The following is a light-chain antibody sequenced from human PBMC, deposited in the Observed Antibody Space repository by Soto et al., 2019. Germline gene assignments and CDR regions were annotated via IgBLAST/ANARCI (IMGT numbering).Light chain of an antibody. J-gene: IGKJ1*01. CDR1: QTISSW. V-gene: IGKV1-5*03. CDR2: KAS. Sequence: DIQITQSPSTLSGSVGDRVTITCRASQTISSWLAWCQQKPGKAPKILIYKASTLKSGVPSRFRGSGSGTEFTLTISRLQPDDFETYYCQHYNSYSEAFGQGTKVDIK. CDR3: QHYNSYSEA.